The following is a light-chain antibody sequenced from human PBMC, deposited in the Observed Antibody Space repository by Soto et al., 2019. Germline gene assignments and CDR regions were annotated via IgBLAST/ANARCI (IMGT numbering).Light chain of an antibody. J-gene: IGLJ1*01. CDR1: SSDVGDYNY. CDR2: DVS. V-gene: IGLV2-14*01. Sequence: QSAQTQPASVSGSPGQSITISCTGTSSDVGDYNYVSWYQQHPGKAPKLMIHDVSDRPSGVSNRFSGSKSGNTASLTISGLQAEDEADYYCSSYTSSSTLVFGTGTKLTVL. CDR3: SSYTSSSTLV.